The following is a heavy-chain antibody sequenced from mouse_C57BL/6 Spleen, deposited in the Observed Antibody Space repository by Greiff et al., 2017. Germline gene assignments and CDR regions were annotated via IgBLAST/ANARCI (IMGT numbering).Heavy chain of an antibody. CDR3: ARSGDDYDEFAY. D-gene: IGHD2-4*01. V-gene: IGHV1-80*01. CDR1: GYAFSSYW. J-gene: IGHJ3*01. Sequence: VQGVESGAELVKPGASVKISCKASGYAFSSYWMNWVKQRPGKGLEWIGQIYPGDGDTNYNGKFKGKATLTADKSSSTAYMQLSSLTSEDSAVYFCARSGDDYDEFAYWGQGTLVTVSA. CDR2: IYPGDGDT.